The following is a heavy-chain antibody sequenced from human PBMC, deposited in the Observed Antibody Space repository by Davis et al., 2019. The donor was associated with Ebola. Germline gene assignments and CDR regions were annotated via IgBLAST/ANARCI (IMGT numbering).Heavy chain of an antibody. CDR1: GGSISSYY. D-gene: IGHD3-22*01. Sequence: PSETLSLTCTVSGGSISSYYWSWIRQPPGKGLEWIGYIYYSGSTNYNPSLKSRVTISVDTSKNQFSLKLSSVTAADTAVYYCARATCYYDSSGYCLFDYWGQGTLVTVSS. CDR2: IYYSGST. CDR3: ARATCYYDSSGYCLFDY. V-gene: IGHV4-59*01. J-gene: IGHJ4*02.